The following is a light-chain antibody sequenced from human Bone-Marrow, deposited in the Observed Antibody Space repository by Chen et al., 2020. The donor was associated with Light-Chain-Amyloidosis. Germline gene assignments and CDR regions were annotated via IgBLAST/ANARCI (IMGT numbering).Light chain of an antibody. CDR3: SSYTITNTLV. J-gene: IGLJ1*01. Sequence: QSALTHPASVSGSPGQSITISCTGTSSDVGGDNHVSWYQQHTDKAPKLMIYEVTNRPSWVPDRFSGSKSDNTASLTISGLQTEDEADYFCSSYTITNTLVFGSGTRVTVL. V-gene: IGLV2-14*01. CDR1: SSDVGGDNH. CDR2: EVT.